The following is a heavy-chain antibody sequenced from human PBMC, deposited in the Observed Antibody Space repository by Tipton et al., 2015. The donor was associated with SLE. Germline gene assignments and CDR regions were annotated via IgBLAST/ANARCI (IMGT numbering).Heavy chain of an antibody. V-gene: IGHV4-59*08. CDR3: ARQGKQVVFDY. Sequence: TLSLTCTVSGGSISPHYWSWIRQPPGKGLEWIGYIYFGGSTTYNPSLKSRVTISVDTSKNQFSLKLSSVTAADTAVYYCARQGKQVVFDYWGQGTLVTVSS. CDR1: GGSISPHY. CDR2: IYFGGST. J-gene: IGHJ4*02. D-gene: IGHD6-6*01.